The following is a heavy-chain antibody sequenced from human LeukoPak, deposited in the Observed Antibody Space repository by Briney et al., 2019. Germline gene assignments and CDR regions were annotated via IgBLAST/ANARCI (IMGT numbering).Heavy chain of an antibody. D-gene: IGHD2-2*02. V-gene: IGHV1-24*01. CDR1: GYTLTELS. J-gene: IGHJ3*02. Sequence: GASVKVSCKVSGYTLTELSMHWVRQAPGKGLEWMGGFDPEDGETIYAQKFQGRVAMTEDTSTDTAYMELSSLRSEDTAVYYCATDGPYCSSTSCYTGAFDIWGQGTMVTVSS. CDR3: ATDGPYCSSTSCYTGAFDI. CDR2: FDPEDGET.